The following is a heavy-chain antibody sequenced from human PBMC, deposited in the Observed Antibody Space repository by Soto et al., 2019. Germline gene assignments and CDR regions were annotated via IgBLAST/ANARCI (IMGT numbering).Heavy chain of an antibody. CDR3: ARSGVNYDFWSGYYTGYYYGMDV. Sequence: SETLSLTCTVSGGSISSGDYYWSWIRQPPGKGLEWIGYIYFSGSTYYNPSLKSRVTISVDTSKNQFSLKLSSVTAADTAVYYCARSGVNYDFWSGYYTGYYYGMDVWGQGTTVTVSS. CDR2: IYFSGST. D-gene: IGHD3-3*01. J-gene: IGHJ6*02. V-gene: IGHV4-30-4*01. CDR1: GGSISSGDYY.